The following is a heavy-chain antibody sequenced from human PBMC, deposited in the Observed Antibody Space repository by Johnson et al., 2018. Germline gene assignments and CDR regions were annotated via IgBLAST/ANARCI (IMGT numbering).Heavy chain of an antibody. CDR3: ARATRGYSYGAAYYYYMDL. V-gene: IGHV3-33*01. CDR2: IWYDGSNE. CDR1: GFTFSNHG. D-gene: IGHD5-18*01. J-gene: IGHJ6*03. Sequence: QVQLVESGGGVVQPGRSLRLSCAASGFTFSNHGMHWVRQSPGKGLEWVAVIWYDGSNEYYTDSVKGRFSISRDDSKDTLYLQMNSLRAEDTAVYYCARATRGYSYGAAYYYYMDLWGKGTTVTVSS.